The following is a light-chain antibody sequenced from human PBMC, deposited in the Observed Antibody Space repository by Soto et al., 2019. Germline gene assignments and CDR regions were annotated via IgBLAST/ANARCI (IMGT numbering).Light chain of an antibody. Sequence: QSALAQPASVSGSPGQSITISCTGTSSDVGRYNYVSWFQQHPGKAPKLMIFDVSNWPSGVSDRFSGSKSGNTASLTISGLLAEDEADYYCSSFTSSSTFVFGTGTKVTVL. CDR3: SSFTSSSTFV. CDR1: SSDVGRYNY. J-gene: IGLJ1*01. V-gene: IGLV2-14*01. CDR2: DVS.